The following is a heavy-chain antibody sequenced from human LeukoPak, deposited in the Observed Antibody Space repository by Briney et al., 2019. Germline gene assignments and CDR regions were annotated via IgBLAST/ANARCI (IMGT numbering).Heavy chain of an antibody. CDR2: INPSGGST. CDR3: VRDITMVRGVLADYYYGMDV. Sequence: GASVKVSCKASGYTFTSYYMHWVRQAPGQGLEWMGIINPSGGSTSYAQKFQGRVTMIRDTSTSTVYMELSSLRSEDTAVYYCVRDITMVRGVLADYYYGMDVWGQGTTVTVSS. J-gene: IGHJ6*02. V-gene: IGHV1-46*01. D-gene: IGHD3-10*01. CDR1: GYTFTSYY.